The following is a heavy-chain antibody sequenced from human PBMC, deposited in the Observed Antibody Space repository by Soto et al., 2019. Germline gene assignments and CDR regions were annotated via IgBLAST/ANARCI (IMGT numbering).Heavy chain of an antibody. V-gene: IGHV3-21*01. CDR1: GFTFSSYS. CDR2: ISGSSTYI. CDR3: ARLHPRLPFDS. J-gene: IGHJ4*02. Sequence: EVQLVESGGGLVKPGGSLRLSCAASGFTFSSYSMNWVRQAPGKGLEWVSSISGSSTYIYYADSVKGRFTISRDNAKNSLYLQVNSLRAEDTAVYYCARLHPRLPFDSWGQGTLVTVSS.